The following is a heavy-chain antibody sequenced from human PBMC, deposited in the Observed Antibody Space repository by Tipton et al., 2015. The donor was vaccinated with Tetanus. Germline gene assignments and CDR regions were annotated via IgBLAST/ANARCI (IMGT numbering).Heavy chain of an antibody. D-gene: IGHD6-19*01. CDR1: GYTFNTFG. J-gene: IGHJ4*02. CDR2: ISVYNGNT. CDR3: ARVPTNPLAVDRPTDC. V-gene: IGHV1-18*01. Sequence: QLVQSGAEMKKPGASVKVSCKASGYTFNTFGISWVRQAPGQGLEWMGGISVYNGNTNYAQKVQGRVTMTTDTPTSTAYMELRSLTSDDTAVYYCARVPTNPLAVDRPTDCWGQGTLVTVS.